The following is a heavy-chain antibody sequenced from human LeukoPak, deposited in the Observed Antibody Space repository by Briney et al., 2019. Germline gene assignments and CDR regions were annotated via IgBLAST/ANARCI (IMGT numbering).Heavy chain of an antibody. D-gene: IGHD3-10*01. V-gene: IGHV3-30*02. CDR1: GFTFKNYG. J-gene: IGHJ5*02. CDR2: LDYTGNNQ. CDR3: VKDVHYLGSYRESLDP. Sequence: GGSLTLSCATSGFTFKNYGMHWVRQAPGEGLEWVTFLDYTGNNQYYADSMKGRLTISRDNSKNTVFLQMNNLRLEDTAIYYCVKDVHYLGSYRESLDPWGQGTLVTVSS.